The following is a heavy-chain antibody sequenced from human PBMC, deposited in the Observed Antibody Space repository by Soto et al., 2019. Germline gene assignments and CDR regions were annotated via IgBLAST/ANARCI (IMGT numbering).Heavy chain of an antibody. Sequence: GGSLRLSCAASGFTFSSYAMHWVRQAPGKGLEWVAVISYDGSNKYYADSVKGRFTISRDNSKNTLYLQMNSLRAEDTAVYYCARDRRGYSYGHYYLFDYWGQGTLVTVSS. D-gene: IGHD5-18*01. CDR3: ARDRRGYSYGHYYLFDY. J-gene: IGHJ4*02. CDR1: GFTFSSYA. CDR2: ISYDGSNK. V-gene: IGHV3-30-3*01.